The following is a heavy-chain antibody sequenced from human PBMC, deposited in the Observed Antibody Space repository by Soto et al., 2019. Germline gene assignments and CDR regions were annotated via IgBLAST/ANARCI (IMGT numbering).Heavy chain of an antibody. CDR1: GASISSSNW. J-gene: IGHJ3*02. CDR3: ERAGWLQSQWAFDI. V-gene: IGHV4-4*02. CDR2: IYHSGST. Sequence: QVQLQESGPGLVKSSGTLSLTCAVSGASISSSNWWSWVRQPPGKGLEWIGEIYHSGSTNYNPSLKRRVTISVDKSKNQFSRKLSSVTAADTAVYYCERAGWLQSQWAFDIWGQGTMVTASS. D-gene: IGHD5-12*01.